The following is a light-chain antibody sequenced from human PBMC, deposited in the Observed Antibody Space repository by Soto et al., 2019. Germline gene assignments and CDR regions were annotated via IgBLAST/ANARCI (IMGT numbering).Light chain of an antibody. J-gene: IGKJ5*01. V-gene: IGKV1-5*01. CDR1: QSISSW. CDR3: QQCNRYPIT. Sequence: DSKVTRSRSTLSAYKGDRVTITCRASQSISSWLAWYQQKPGKAPKLLIYDASSLESGVPSRFSGSGSGTEFTLTISSLQPDDSATYYCQQCNRYPITFGQGTRLAIK. CDR2: DAS.